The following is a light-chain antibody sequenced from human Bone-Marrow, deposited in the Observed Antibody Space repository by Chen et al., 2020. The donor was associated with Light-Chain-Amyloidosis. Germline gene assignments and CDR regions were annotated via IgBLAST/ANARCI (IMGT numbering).Light chain of an antibody. CDR1: SSDVGGDNH. Sequence: QSALTQPASVSGSPGQSITISGTGTSSDVGGDNHVSWYQQHPDKAPKLMIYEVTNRPSWVPDRFSGSKSDNTASLTISGLQTEDEADYFCSSYTMTNTLVFGSGTRVTVL. J-gene: IGLJ1*01. V-gene: IGLV2-14*01. CDR3: SSYTMTNTLV. CDR2: EVT.